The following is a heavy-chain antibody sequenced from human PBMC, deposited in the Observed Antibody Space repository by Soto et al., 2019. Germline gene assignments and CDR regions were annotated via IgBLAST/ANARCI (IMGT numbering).Heavy chain of an antibody. CDR2: IYYSGGT. Sequence: QLQLQESGPGLVKPSETLSLTCTVSGGAISSSSYYWGWIRQPPGKGLEWIGSIYYSGGTYYNPYLKSRLTLSADTSEDQFSLKLTSVTAADTSVYYGAGPGNIVGCCWWYLDLWGRGTLVTVSS. V-gene: IGHV4-39*01. CDR3: AGPGNIVGCCWWYLDL. CDR1: GGAISSSSYY. D-gene: IGHD2-15*01. J-gene: IGHJ2*01.